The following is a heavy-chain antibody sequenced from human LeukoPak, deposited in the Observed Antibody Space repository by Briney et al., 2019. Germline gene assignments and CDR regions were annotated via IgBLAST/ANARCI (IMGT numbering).Heavy chain of an antibody. Sequence: GGSLRLSCAASGFTFSTYEMNWVRPAPGKGLEWVSYIGSSDTMYYADSVKGRFTISRDNAKNSLYLQMNSLRAEDTAIYYCAREGRSGYDLTGYYGMDVWGKGTTVTVSS. CDR3: AREGRSGYDLTGYYGMDV. V-gene: IGHV3-48*03. CDR2: IGSSDTM. CDR1: GFTFSTYE. J-gene: IGHJ6*04. D-gene: IGHD5-12*01.